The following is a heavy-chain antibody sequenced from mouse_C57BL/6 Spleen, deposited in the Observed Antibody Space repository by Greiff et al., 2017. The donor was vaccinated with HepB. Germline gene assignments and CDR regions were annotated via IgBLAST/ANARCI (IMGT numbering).Heavy chain of an antibody. CDR1: GYTFTSYW. CDR2: VDPSDSYT. V-gene: IGHV1-69*01. Sequence: QVQLKQPGAELVMPGASVKLSCKASGYTFTSYWMHWVKQRPGQGLEWIGEVDPSDSYTNYNQKFKGKSTLTVDKSSSTAYMQLSSLTSEDSAVYYCALIYYDYDFDYWGQGTTLTVSS. D-gene: IGHD2-4*01. CDR3: ALIYYDYDFDY. J-gene: IGHJ2*01.